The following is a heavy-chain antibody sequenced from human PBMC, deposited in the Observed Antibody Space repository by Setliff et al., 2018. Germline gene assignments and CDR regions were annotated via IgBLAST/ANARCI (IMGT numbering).Heavy chain of an antibody. J-gene: IGHJ1*01. V-gene: IGHV4-59*02. CDR1: GASVSSHY. CDR2: ISYSGIT. D-gene: IGHD1-1*01. Sequence: SETLSLTCNVSGASVSSHYWDWIRQPPGKGPECIGFISYSGITTYNVSLKSRVSISVDTSKNQLSLTLSSVTAADTAVYYCVREGYSEYFQDWGRGTLVTVSS. CDR3: VREGYSEYFQD.